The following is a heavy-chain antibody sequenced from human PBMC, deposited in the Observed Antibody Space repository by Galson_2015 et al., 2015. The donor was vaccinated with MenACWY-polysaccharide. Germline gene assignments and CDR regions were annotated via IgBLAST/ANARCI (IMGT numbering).Heavy chain of an antibody. Sequence: SLRLSCAASAFTVSSNHMSWVRQAPGKGLEWVSVIYGGGSTYYADSVRGRFTISRDNSKNTLYLQMNSLRAEDTALYYCARLAVDNYFDYWGQGTLVAVSS. J-gene: IGHJ4*02. V-gene: IGHV3-66*01. CDR1: AFTVSSNH. D-gene: IGHD6-19*01. CDR2: IYGGGST. CDR3: ARLAVDNYFDY.